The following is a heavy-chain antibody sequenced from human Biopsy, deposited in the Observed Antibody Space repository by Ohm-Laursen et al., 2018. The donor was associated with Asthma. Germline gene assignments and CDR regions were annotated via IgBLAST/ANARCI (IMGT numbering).Heavy chain of an antibody. J-gene: IGHJ5*02. CDR1: GYTFIGCH. CDR2: INPNSGGT. V-gene: IGHV1-2*06. D-gene: IGHD6-13*01. CDR3: ARGQKSAGDRWFDP. Sequence: GSSVKVSCNASGYTFIGCHIHWMRQAPGQGLEWMGRINPNSGGTNYAQKFQGRVTMTRDTSISTAYMEVSRLRSDGTAVYYCARGQKSAGDRWFDPWGQGTLVTVSS.